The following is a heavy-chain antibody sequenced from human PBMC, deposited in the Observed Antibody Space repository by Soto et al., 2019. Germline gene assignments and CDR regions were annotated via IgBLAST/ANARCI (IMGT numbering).Heavy chain of an antibody. J-gene: IGHJ6*02. V-gene: IGHV1-18*01. Sequence: QVQLVQSGAEVKKPGASVKVSCKASGYTFTSYGISWVRQAPGQGLEWMGWISAYNGNTNYAQKLQGSVTMTTDTTTSTADMELMSLRSYDTAVYYCASVKYSPTYYYDCGLDVWGQGTTVTVSS. CDR3: ASVKYSPTYYYDCGLDV. CDR1: GYTFTSYG. CDR2: ISAYNGNT. D-gene: IGHD5-18*01.